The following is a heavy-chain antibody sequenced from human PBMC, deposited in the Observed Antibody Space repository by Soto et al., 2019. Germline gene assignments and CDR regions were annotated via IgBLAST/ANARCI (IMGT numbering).Heavy chain of an antibody. Sequence: QVQLVQSGAEVKEPGSSVQVSCKATGDLFNNYAFNWVRQAPGQGLEWMGRISPLFSTTNYEQQFQGSVTIGADELTSIVYLEVSNLESEYTAMYYCAASSSVAAAGYFKFWGQGTLVTVSP. CDR2: ISPLFSTT. J-gene: IGHJ4*02. V-gene: IGHV1-69*01. CDR3: AASSSVAAAGYFKF. CDR1: GDLFNNYA. D-gene: IGHD6-13*01.